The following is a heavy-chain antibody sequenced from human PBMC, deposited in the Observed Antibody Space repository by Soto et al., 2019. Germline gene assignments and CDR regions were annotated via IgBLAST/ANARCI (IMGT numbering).Heavy chain of an antibody. CDR2: ISYDGSNK. CDR1: GVTFSSYA. D-gene: IGHD6-6*01. CDR3: AREDGYSSSSWFDP. Sequence: SLRLSCAASGVTFSSYAMHWVPQAPGKGLEWVAVISYDGSNKYYADSVKGRFTISRDNSKNTLYLQMNSLRAEDTAVYYCAREDGYSSSSWFDPWGQGTLVTVSS. V-gene: IGHV3-30-3*01. J-gene: IGHJ5*02.